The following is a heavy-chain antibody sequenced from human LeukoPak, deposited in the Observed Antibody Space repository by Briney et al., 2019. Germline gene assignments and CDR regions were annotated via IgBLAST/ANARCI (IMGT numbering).Heavy chain of an antibody. CDR2: IYYSGNT. Sequence: SETLSLTCTVSGGPISSSYWSWIRQPPGKGLEWIGFIYYSGNTNYNPSLKSRVIISVDTSKNQFSLKLSSVTAADTAVYYCARLKGYSSGWYPSYYFDYWGQGTLVTVSS. CDR1: GGPISSSY. CDR3: ARLKGYSSGWYPSYYFDY. D-gene: IGHD6-19*01. V-gene: IGHV4-59*08. J-gene: IGHJ4*02.